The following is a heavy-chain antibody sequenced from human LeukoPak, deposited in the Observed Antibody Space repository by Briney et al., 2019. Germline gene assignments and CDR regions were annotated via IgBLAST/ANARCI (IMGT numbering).Heavy chain of an antibody. CDR1: GGTFSSYA. V-gene: IGHV1-69*05. CDR3: ARDHRYSSGWYDY. Sequence: GASVKVSCKASGGTFSSYAISWVRQAPGQGLEWMGGIIPIFGTANYAQKFQGRVTMTTDTSTSTAYMELRSLRSDDTAVYYCARDHRYSSGWYDYWGQGTLVTVSS. CDR2: IIPIFGTA. D-gene: IGHD6-19*01. J-gene: IGHJ4*02.